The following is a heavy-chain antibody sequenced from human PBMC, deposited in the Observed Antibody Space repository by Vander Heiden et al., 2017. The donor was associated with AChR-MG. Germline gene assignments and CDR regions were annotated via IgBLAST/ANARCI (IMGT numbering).Heavy chain of an antibody. CDR3: ARGPLLVVPQWRVLYSWFDP. CDR2: INHSGST. V-gene: IGHV4-34*01. CDR1: GASFSGYY. J-gene: IGHJ5*02. Sequence: QVQLQQWGAGLLKPSETLSLTCAFSGASFSGYYWSWIRQPPGKGLEWIGEINHSGSTNYNPSIKRRVTIAVDTSKNQFSLKRSSVTAADTAVYYCARGPLLVVPQWRVLYSWFDPWGQGTLVTVSS. D-gene: IGHD6-19*01.